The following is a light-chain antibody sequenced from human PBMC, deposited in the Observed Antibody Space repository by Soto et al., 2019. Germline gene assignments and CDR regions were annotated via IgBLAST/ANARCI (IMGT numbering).Light chain of an antibody. CDR1: QNVIINL. V-gene: IGKV3-20*01. CDR2: GAS. Sequence: TVLTQSPGTLSLSQGERATLSXRASQNVIINLLVWYQQYPGQAPXLXIXGASSRATGIPDRFSGSGSGTDFSLTIRRLEPDECAVYYCQKYGNFWTFGQGTKVDI. CDR3: QKYGNFWT. J-gene: IGKJ1*01.